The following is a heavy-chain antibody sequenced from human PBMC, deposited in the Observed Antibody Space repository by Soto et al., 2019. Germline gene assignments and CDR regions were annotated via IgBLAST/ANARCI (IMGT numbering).Heavy chain of an antibody. V-gene: IGHV1-3*01. Sequence: QVQLVQSGAEVKKAGASVRISCKASGYTFTTSVMHWVRQAPGQGLEWVGWINGVNGNTKYSQKFKDRVTITRASSASTAYMELSGLTSDDTGVFYCARAPRLTQLSAWGKGTLVIVSS. CDR3: ARAPRLTQLSA. CDR1: GYTFTTSV. D-gene: IGHD1-1*01. J-gene: IGHJ5*02. CDR2: INGVNGNT.